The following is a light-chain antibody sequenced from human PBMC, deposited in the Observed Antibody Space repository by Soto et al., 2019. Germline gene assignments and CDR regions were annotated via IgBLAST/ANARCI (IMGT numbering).Light chain of an antibody. CDR2: DAS. CDR1: QSVSSY. Sequence: EIVLTQSPATLSLSPGERATLSCRARQSVSSYLAWYQHKPGQAPRLLIYDASNRATGIPARFSGSGSGTDFTLTISRLEPEDFAVYYCQQRSNWPGFTFGPGTKVDIK. CDR3: QQRSNWPGFT. V-gene: IGKV3-11*01. J-gene: IGKJ3*01.